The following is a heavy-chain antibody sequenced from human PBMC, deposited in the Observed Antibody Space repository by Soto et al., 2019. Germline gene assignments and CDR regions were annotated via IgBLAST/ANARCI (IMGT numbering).Heavy chain of an antibody. CDR2: IIPIFGTA. J-gene: IGHJ6*02. CDR3: ARENVATIKNYYYDGMDD. V-gene: IGHV1-69*01. Sequence: QVQLVQSGAEEKKPGSSVKVSCKASGGTFSSYAISWVRQAPGQGLEWMGGIIPIFGTANYAQKFQGRVTITADESTSTAYMELSSLTSEDTAVYYCARENVATIKNYYYDGMDDWGQWTTVTVSS. D-gene: IGHD5-12*01. CDR1: GGTFSSYA.